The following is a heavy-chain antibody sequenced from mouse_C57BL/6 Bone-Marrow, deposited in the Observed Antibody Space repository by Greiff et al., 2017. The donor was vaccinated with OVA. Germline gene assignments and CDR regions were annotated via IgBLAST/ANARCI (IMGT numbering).Heavy chain of an antibody. Sequence: EVQVVESGGGLVQPKGSLKLSCAASGFSFNTYAMNWVRQAPGKGLEWVARIRSKSNNYATYYADSVKDRFTISRDDSESMLYLQMNNLKTEDTAMYYCVRHGYYGSSPNWYFDVWGTGTTVTVSS. J-gene: IGHJ1*03. CDR1: GFSFNTYA. D-gene: IGHD1-1*01. CDR2: IRSKSNNYAT. V-gene: IGHV10-1*01. CDR3: VRHGYYGSSPNWYFDV.